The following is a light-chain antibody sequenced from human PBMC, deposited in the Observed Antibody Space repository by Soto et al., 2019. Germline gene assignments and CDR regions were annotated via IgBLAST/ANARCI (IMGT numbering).Light chain of an antibody. CDR2: DSS. J-gene: IGKJ5*01. CDR1: QSISTW. Sequence: DIQMTQSPSTLSASVGDSVTVTCRASQSISTWLAWYQQKPGRAHKLLIYDSSSLESGVPSRFSGSGSGTDFTLTISGLQPDDFATYYCQQYHTFSIAFGQGTRLEIK. CDR3: QQYHTFSIA. V-gene: IGKV1-5*01.